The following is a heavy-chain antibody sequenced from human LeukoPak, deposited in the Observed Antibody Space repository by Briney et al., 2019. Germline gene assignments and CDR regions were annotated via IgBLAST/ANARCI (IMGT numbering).Heavy chain of an antibody. J-gene: IGHJ4*02. CDR1: GGSISSYY. D-gene: IGHD3-3*01. CDR2: IYTSGST. V-gene: IGHV4-4*07. CDR3: ASSITISIYYFDY. Sequence: SETLSLTCTVSGGSISSYYWSWIRQPAGKGLERIGRIYTSGSTNYNPSLKSRVTISVDTSKNQFSLKLSSVTAADTAVYYCASSITISIYYFDYWGQGTLVTVSS.